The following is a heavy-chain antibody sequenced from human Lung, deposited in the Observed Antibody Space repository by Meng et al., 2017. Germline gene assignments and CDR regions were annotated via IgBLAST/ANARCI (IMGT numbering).Heavy chain of an antibody. Sequence: GAGLLKPSRTLSSTCFVSGGSFSDYYWSWIRQPPGKGLEWIGEINHSGSTNYNPSLESRATISVDTSQNNLSLKLSSVTAADSAVYYCARGPTTMAHDFDYWGQGTLVTVSS. CDR1: GGSFSDYY. D-gene: IGHD4-11*01. CDR3: ARGPTTMAHDFDY. CDR2: INHSGST. V-gene: IGHV4-34*01. J-gene: IGHJ4*02.